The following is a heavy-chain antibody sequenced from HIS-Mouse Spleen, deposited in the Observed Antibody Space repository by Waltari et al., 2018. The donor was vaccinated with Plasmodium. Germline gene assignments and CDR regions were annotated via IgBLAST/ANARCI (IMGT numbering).Heavy chain of an antibody. CDR2: IYYSGST. CDR1: GGSISSYY. V-gene: IGHV4-59*01. CDR3: ARDCSSTSCLDAFDI. Sequence: QVQLQESGPGLVKPSEPLSLTCTVSGGSISSYYWSWIRQPPGKGLEWIGYIYYSGSTNYNPALKSRVTISVDTSKNQFSLKRSTVTAADTAVYYCARDCSSTSCLDAFDIWGQGTMVTVSS. J-gene: IGHJ3*02. D-gene: IGHD2-2*01.